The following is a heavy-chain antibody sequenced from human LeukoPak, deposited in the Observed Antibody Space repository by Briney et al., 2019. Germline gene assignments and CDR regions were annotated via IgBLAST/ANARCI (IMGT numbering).Heavy chain of an antibody. CDR3: ARDGTAPYYDILTGDN. Sequence: GGSLRLSCAASGFTFSSYWMSWVRQAPGKGLEWVAKIKQDGSEKYYVDSVKGRFTISRDNAKNSLYLQMNSLRAEDTAVYYCARDGTAPYYDILTGDNWGQGTLVTVSS. CDR1: GFTFSSYW. CDR2: IKQDGSEK. D-gene: IGHD3-9*01. J-gene: IGHJ4*02. V-gene: IGHV3-7*01.